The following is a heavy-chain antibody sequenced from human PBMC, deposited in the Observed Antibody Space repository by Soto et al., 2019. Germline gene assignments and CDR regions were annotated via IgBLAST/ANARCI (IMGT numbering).Heavy chain of an antibody. CDR3: VKDFAMRFTYYYDSSGYYDY. D-gene: IGHD3-22*01. J-gene: IGHJ4*02. Sequence: SGGSLRLSCSASGFTFRSYAMHWVRQAPGKGLEYVSAISSNGGSTYYADSVKGRFTISRDNSKNTLYLQMSSLRAEDTAVYYCVKDFAMRFTYYYDSSGYYDYWGQGTLVTVSS. CDR2: ISSNGGST. CDR1: GFTFRSYA. V-gene: IGHV3-64D*06.